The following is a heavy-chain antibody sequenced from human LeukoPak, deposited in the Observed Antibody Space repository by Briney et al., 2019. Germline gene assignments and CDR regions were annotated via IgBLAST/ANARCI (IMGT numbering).Heavy chain of an antibody. CDR1: GGSISSGSYY. D-gene: IGHD3-10*01. Sequence: SETLSLTCTVSGGSISSGSYYWAWIRQPPGKGLEWIGDIYSAGSTYYKPSLKRRVTISVDTSKNQFPLDLTSVTAADTAVYYCARRPLIRGVVNWFDPWGQGTLVTVSS. CDR3: ARRPLIRGVVNWFDP. J-gene: IGHJ5*02. V-gene: IGHV4-39*01. CDR2: IYSAGST.